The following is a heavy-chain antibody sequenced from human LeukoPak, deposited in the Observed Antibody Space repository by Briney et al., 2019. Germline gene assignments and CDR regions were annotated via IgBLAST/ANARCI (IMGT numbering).Heavy chain of an antibody. J-gene: IGHJ4*02. Sequence: ASVKVSCKAPGYTFTGYYMHWVRQAPGQGLEWMGWINPNSGGTNYAQKFQGRVTMTRDTSISTAYMELSRLTSDDTAVYYCAREFYSGTYFYWGQGTLVTVSS. D-gene: IGHD1-26*01. CDR1: GYTFTGYY. V-gene: IGHV1-2*02. CDR3: AREFYSGTYFY. CDR2: INPNSGGT.